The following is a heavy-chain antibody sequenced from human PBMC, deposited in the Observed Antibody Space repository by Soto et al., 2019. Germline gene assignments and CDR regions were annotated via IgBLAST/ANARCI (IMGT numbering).Heavy chain of an antibody. CDR2: ISYDGSNK. V-gene: IGHV3-30-3*01. J-gene: IGHJ4*02. CDR3: ARVASVAGMNY. Sequence: QVQLVESRGGVVQPGRSLRLSCAASGFTFSSYAMHWVRQAPGKGLEWVAVISYDGSNKYYADSVKGRFTISRDNSKNTLYLQMNSLRAEDTAVYYCARVASVAGMNYWGQGTLVTVSS. CDR1: GFTFSSYA. D-gene: IGHD6-19*01.